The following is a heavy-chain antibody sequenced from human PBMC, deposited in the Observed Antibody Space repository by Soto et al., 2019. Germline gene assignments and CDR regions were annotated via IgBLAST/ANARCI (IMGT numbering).Heavy chain of an antibody. J-gene: IGHJ6*02. CDR2: TRNKANSYTT. CDR3: ARNRALWFGELMDYYGMDV. Sequence: PGGSLRLSCAASGFTFSDHYMDWVRQAPGKGLEWVGRTRNKANSYTTEYAASVKGRYTISRDDSKNSLNLQMNSLKTEDTAVYYCARNRALWFGELMDYYGMDVWGQGTTVTVSS. V-gene: IGHV3-72*01. D-gene: IGHD3-10*01. CDR1: GFTFSDHY.